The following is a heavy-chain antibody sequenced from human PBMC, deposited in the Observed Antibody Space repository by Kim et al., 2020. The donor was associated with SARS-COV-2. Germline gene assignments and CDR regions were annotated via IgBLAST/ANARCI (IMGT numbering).Heavy chain of an antibody. D-gene: IGHD3-10*01. Sequence: YSPSLKSRLTITKDTSKNQVVLTMTSMDPVDTGTYYCAHWITVRGLTPDYWGQGTLVTVSS. V-gene: IGHV2-5*01. J-gene: IGHJ4*02. CDR3: AHWITVRGLTPDY.